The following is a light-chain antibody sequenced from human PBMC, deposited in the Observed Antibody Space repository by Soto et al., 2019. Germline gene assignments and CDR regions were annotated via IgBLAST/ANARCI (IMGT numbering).Light chain of an antibody. CDR3: QSYDNSLRGYVV. V-gene: IGLV1-40*01. CDR2: GDT. J-gene: IGLJ2*01. CDR1: NSNIGANYD. Sequence: QSVLTQPPSVSGAPGQRVTISCTGSNSNIGANYDVHWYQQVPGTAPKLLIYGDTNRPSGVPDRFSGSKSGTSASLAITGLQADDEADYYCQSYDNSLRGYVVFGGGTKLTVL.